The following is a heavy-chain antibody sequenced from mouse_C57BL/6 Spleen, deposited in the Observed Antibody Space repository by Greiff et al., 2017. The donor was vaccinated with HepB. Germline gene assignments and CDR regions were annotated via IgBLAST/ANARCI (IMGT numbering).Heavy chain of an antibody. V-gene: IGHV1-53*01. CDR2: INPSNGGT. Sequence: QVQLQQPGTELVKPGASVKLSCKASGYTFTSYWMHWVKQRPGQGLEWIGNINPSNGGTNYNEKFKSKATLTVDKSSSTAYMQLSSLTSEDSAVYYCARWAVTTVGAEPLYYAMDYWGQGTSVTVSA. CDR3: ARWAVTTVGAEPLYYAMDY. J-gene: IGHJ4*01. CDR1: GYTFTSYW. D-gene: IGHD1-1*01.